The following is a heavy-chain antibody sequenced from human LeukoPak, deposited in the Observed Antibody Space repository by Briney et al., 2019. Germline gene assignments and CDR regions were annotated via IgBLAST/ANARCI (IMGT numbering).Heavy chain of an antibody. CDR3: ARYRWADYYDSSGYPPALDY. Sequence: EASVKVSCKASGGTFSSYAISWVRQAPGQGLEWMGGIIPIFGTANYAQKFQGRVTITADKSTSTAYMELSSLRSEDTAVYYCARYRWADYYDSSGYPPALDYWGQGTLVTVSS. D-gene: IGHD3-22*01. CDR2: IIPIFGTA. J-gene: IGHJ4*02. V-gene: IGHV1-69*06. CDR1: GGTFSSYA.